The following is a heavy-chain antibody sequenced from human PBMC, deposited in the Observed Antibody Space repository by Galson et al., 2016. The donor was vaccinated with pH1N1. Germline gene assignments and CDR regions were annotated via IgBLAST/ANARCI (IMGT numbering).Heavy chain of an antibody. D-gene: IGHD1-26*01. CDR1: GYSFSSYW. Sequence: QSGAEVKKPGESLKISCQGSGYSFSSYWVAWVRQMPGKGLEWMAIMYPDDSDIKYSPSFEGQVTISADKSISTAYLQWSSLKASDTAMYYCAGYSGSFFFDYWGQGTLVTFSS. V-gene: IGHV5-51*01. CDR3: AGYSGSFFFDY. CDR2: MYPDDSDI. J-gene: IGHJ4*02.